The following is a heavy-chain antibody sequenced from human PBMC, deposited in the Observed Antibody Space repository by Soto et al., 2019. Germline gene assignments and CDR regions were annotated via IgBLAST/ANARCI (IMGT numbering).Heavy chain of an antibody. CDR3: TRILSTSRRHALDI. CDR1: GFTFRNYA. J-gene: IGHJ6*02. CDR2: IGTSGTPT. Sequence: DVQLLESGGDLVHPGGSLRLSCIASGFTFRNYAMAWVRQAPGEDLEWVSAIGTSGTPTLYADSVKSRFSISRDDSRNTVSLQISSLGVEHTAKYYCTRILSTSRRHALDIWCQGTTVTVS. V-gene: IGHV3-23*01. D-gene: IGHD2-15*01.